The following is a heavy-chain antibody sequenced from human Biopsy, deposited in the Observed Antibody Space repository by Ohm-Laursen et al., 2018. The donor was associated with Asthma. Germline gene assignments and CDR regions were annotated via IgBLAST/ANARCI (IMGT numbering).Heavy chain of an antibody. J-gene: IGHJ4*02. Sequence: TLSLTCTVSGGSINNFYWSWIRQPPGKGLESIGHVYYSGSTNYNPSLKSRVTIPIDASKNQFSLKLTSVTAADTAVYYCARGVDRVTGLLDHFDSWGQGTLVTVSS. CDR3: ARGVDRVTGLLDHFDS. V-gene: IGHV4-59*01. CDR1: GGSINNFY. CDR2: VYYSGST. D-gene: IGHD2-21*02.